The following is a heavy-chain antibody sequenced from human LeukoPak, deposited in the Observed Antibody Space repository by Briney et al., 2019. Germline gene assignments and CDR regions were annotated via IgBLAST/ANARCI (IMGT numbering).Heavy chain of an antibody. CDR1: GYTFTCYY. D-gene: IGHD3-10*01. Sequence: GASVEVSCKASGYTFTCYYMHWARQAPGQGLEWMGRINPNSGGTNYAQKFQGRVTMTRDTSISTAYMELSRLRSDDTAVYYCARGLRYGSGSYSDYWGQGTLVTVSS. J-gene: IGHJ4*02. CDR2: INPNSGGT. V-gene: IGHV1-2*06. CDR3: ARGLRYGSGSYSDY.